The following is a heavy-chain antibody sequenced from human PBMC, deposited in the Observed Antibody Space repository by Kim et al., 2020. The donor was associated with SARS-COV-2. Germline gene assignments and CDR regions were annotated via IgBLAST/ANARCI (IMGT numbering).Heavy chain of an antibody. V-gene: IGHV3-11*03. CDR2: ISSSSSYT. CDR1: GFTFSDYY. Sequence: GGSLRLSCAASGFTFSDYYMSWIRQAPGKGLEWVSYISSSSSYTNYADSVKGRFTISRDNAKNSLYLQMNSLRAEDTAVYYCASCSGGSCHWFDPWGQGTLVTVSS. J-gene: IGHJ5*02. CDR3: ASCSGGSCHWFDP. D-gene: IGHD2-15*01.